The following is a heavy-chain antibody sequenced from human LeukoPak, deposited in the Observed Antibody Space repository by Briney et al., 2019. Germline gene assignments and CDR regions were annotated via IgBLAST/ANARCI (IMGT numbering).Heavy chain of an antibody. V-gene: IGHV4-39*07. Sequence: SETLSLTCTVSGGSIISSSYYWGWIRQPPGKGLEWIGSIYYSGNTDYNPSLKSRVTISVETSKNQFSLKLSSVTAADTAVYYCARDGEWIQLWLQRDNYYYYMDVWGKGTTVTVSS. J-gene: IGHJ6*03. D-gene: IGHD5-18*01. CDR2: IYYSGNT. CDR1: GGSIISSSYY. CDR3: ARDGEWIQLWLQRDNYYYYMDV.